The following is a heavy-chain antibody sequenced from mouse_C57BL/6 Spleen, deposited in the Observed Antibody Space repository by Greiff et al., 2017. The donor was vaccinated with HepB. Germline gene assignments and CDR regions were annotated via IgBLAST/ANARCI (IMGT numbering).Heavy chain of an antibody. D-gene: IGHD1-1*01. CDR1: GYTFTSYW. J-gene: IGHJ2*01. Sequence: QVQLQQPGAELVKPGASVKMSCKASGYTFTSYWITWVKQRPGQGLEWIGDIYPGSGSTNYNEKFKSKATLTVDTSSSPAYMQLSSLTSEDSAVYYCARFYYGSSRFDYWGQGTTLTVSS. CDR2: IYPGSGST. CDR3: ARFYYGSSRFDY. V-gene: IGHV1-55*01.